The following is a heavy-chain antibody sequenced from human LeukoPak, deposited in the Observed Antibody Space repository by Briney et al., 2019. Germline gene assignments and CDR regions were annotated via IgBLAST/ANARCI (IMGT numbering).Heavy chain of an antibody. CDR2: ISSSSSYI. J-gene: IGHJ4*02. Sequence: GGSLRLSCAASGFTFSSYSMNWVRQAPGKGLEWVSSISSSSSYIYYADSVKGRFTVSRDNAKNSLYLQMKSLRAEDTAVYYCACREIWEQWDYWGQGTLVTVSS. CDR1: GFTFSSYS. D-gene: IGHD6-19*01. V-gene: IGHV3-21*01. CDR3: ACREIWEQWDY.